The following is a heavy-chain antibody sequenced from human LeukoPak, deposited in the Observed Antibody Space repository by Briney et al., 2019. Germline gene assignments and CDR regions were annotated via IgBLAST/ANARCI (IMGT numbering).Heavy chain of an antibody. CDR1: GFTFSSYA. CDR2: IPYDGRNK. Sequence: GRTLRLFCAASGFTFSSYAMHWVRQAPGKGLEWVALIPYDGRNKYYADSVQGRFTISRENSKNTVYLQMNSLRAEGTAVYYCAKDGRQQIIDYWGQGTLVTVSS. D-gene: IGHD6-13*01. J-gene: IGHJ4*02. V-gene: IGHV3-30*04. CDR3: AKDGRQQIIDY.